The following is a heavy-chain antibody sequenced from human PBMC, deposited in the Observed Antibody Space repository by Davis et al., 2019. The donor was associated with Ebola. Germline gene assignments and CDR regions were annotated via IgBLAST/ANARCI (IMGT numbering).Heavy chain of an antibody. V-gene: IGHV3-30*04. CDR3: AKEEGSRGNWLAHFDY. CDR1: GFTFSNYA. J-gene: IGHJ4*02. CDR2: ISSDGKTT. D-gene: IGHD1-20*01. Sequence: GESLKISCAASGFTFSNYAMHWVRQAPGKGLEWVAVISSDGKTTYYADSVKGRFSLSRDNRKNTMDLQMNSVRGEDTAVYYCAKEEGSRGNWLAHFDYWGQGALVTVSS.